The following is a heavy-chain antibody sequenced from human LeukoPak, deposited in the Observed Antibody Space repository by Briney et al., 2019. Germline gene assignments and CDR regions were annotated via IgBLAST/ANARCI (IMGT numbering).Heavy chain of an antibody. CDR1: GFTFSSYG. CDR3: AKDRSSAFDI. Sequence: GGSLRLSRAASGFTFSSYGMHWVRQAPGKGLEWVAFIRYDGNNKFHGDSVKGRFTISRDNSKNTLYLQMNSLRGEDTAVYYCAKDRSSAFDIWGQGTMVTVSS. D-gene: IGHD3-10*01. J-gene: IGHJ3*02. V-gene: IGHV3-30*02. CDR2: IRYDGNNK.